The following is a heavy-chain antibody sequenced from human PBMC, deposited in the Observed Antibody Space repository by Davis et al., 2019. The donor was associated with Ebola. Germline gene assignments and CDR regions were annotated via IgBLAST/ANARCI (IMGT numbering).Heavy chain of an antibody. CDR1: GFVFSNYV. Sequence: GESLKISCAASGFVFSNYVMSWVRRAPGKGLEWVSTLGLSADTYYADSVKGRFTISRDNSKNTLYLQMNGLRVEDTATYLCAKDTSNIWFDIWGQGTMVTVSS. V-gene: IGHV3-23*01. CDR3: AKDTSNIWFDI. CDR2: LGLSADT. D-gene: IGHD1-26*01. J-gene: IGHJ3*02.